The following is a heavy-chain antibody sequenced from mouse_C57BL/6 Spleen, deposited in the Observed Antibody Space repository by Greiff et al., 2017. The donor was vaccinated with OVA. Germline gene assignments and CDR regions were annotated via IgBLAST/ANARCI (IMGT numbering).Heavy chain of an antibody. V-gene: IGHV5-6*01. J-gene: IGHJ4*01. CDR2: ISSGGSYT. D-gene: IGHD1-1*01. CDR1: GFTFSSYG. CDR3: ARGGHITTVVATDAMDY. Sequence: EVKLMESGGDLVKPGGSLKLSCAASGFTFSSYGMSWVRQTPDKRLEWVATISSGGSYTYYPDSVKGRFTISRDNAKNTLYLQMSSLKSEDTAMYYCARGGHITTVVATDAMDYWGQGTSVTVSS.